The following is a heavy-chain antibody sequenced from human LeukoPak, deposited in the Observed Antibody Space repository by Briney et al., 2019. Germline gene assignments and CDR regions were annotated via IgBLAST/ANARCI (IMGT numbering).Heavy chain of an antibody. CDR3: ARGPLIVVVAATYFDY. CDR2: INHSGST. J-gene: IGHJ4*02. V-gene: IGHV4-34*01. Sequence: SETLSLTCAVYGGSFSGYYWSWIRQPPGKGLEWIGEINHSGSTNYNPSLKSRVTISVDTSKNQFSLKLSSVTAADTAVYYCARGPLIVVVAATYFDYWGQGTLVTVSS. CDR1: GGSFSGYY. D-gene: IGHD2-15*01.